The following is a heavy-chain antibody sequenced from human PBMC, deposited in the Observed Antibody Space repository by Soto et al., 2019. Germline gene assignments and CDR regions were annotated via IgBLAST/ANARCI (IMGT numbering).Heavy chain of an antibody. CDR1: GGTFSSYA. Sequence: GASVKVSCKASGGTFSSYAISWVRQAPGQGLEWMGGIIPIFGTANYAQKFQGRVTITADESTSTAYMELSSLRSEDTAVYYCARALQLGGDYYYYGMDVWGQGTTVTVSS. CDR3: ARALQLGGDYYYYGMDV. D-gene: IGHD6-6*01. J-gene: IGHJ6*02. V-gene: IGHV1-69*13. CDR2: IIPIFGTA.